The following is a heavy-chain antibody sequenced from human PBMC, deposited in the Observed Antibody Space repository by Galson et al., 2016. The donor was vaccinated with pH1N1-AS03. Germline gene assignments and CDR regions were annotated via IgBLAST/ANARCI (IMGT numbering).Heavy chain of an antibody. CDR2: IDPSDSQT. V-gene: IGHV5-10-1*01. CDR1: GSSFINYW. CDR3: VRHRNDFDS. Sequence: QSGAEVTKPGESLKISCKGSGSSFINYWITWVRQMPGKGLEWMGRIDPSDSQTIYSPSFRGHVTISADKSITTAYLQWSSLKASDTAMYYCVRHRNDFDSWGQGILVTVSS. J-gene: IGHJ4*02.